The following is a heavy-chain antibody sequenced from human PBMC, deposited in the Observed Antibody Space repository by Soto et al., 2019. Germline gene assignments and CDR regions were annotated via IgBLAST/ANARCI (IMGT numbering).Heavy chain of an antibody. CDR1: GGTFSSYA. CDR2: IIPIFGTA. Sequence: QVQLVQSGAEVKKPGSSVKVSCKASGGTFSSYAISWVRQAPGQGLEWMGGIIPIFGTANYAQKLQGRVTITXDEHTXXAYMELSSLRSEDTAVYYCARDCISTSCYPDGMDVWGQGTTVTVSS. CDR3: ARDCISTSCYPDGMDV. D-gene: IGHD2-2*01. V-gene: IGHV1-69*05. J-gene: IGHJ6*02.